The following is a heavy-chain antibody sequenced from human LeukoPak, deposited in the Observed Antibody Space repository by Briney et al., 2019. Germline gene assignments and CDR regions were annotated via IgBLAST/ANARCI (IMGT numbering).Heavy chain of an antibody. CDR1: GFIFRNFG. CDR2: ISDVVAHT. CDR3: AKDNYGGVYAS. D-gene: IGHD3-16*01. V-gene: IGHV3-23*01. Sequence: GGSLRLSCAASGFIFRNFGMSWIRQAPGKGLEWVSHISDVVAHTWYADSVKGRLIISRDNSNNRVFLQMNRLRPEDTALYYCAKDNYGGVYASWGQGTLVTVSS. J-gene: IGHJ5*02.